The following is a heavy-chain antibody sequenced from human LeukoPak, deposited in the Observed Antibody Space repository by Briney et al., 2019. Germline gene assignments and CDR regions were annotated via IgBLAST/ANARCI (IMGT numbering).Heavy chain of an antibody. Sequence: GRSLRLSCAASGFTFSSYAMHWVRQAPGKGLEWVAVISYDGSNKYYADSVKGRFTISRDNSKNTLYLQMNSLRAEDTAVCYCARELFLYYDSSGYGWGQGTLVTVSS. V-gene: IGHV3-30-3*01. D-gene: IGHD3-22*01. J-gene: IGHJ4*02. CDR3: ARELFLYYDSSGYG. CDR1: GFTFSSYA. CDR2: ISYDGSNK.